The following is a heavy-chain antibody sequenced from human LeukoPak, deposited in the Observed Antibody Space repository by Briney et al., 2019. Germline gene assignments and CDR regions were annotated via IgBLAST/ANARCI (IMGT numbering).Heavy chain of an antibody. Sequence: SETLSLTCTVSDGSMNSITYYWAWIRQPPGKGLEWLGSIYYTGTTFYNPSVKSRVTISVDTSKNQFSLKLSSVTAADTAVYYCASTSDPYSSGWTDEYFQHWGQGTLVTVSS. CDR2: IYYTGTT. D-gene: IGHD6-19*01. CDR3: ASTSDPYSSGWTDEYFQH. V-gene: IGHV4-39*07. J-gene: IGHJ1*01. CDR1: DGSMNSITYY.